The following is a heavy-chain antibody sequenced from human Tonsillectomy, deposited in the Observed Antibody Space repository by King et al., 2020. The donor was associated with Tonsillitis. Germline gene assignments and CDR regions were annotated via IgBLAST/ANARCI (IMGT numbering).Heavy chain of an antibody. V-gene: IGHV4-59*01. CDR3: AREPDYDSLWGSYRSTADAFDI. CDR2: IYYSGIN. D-gene: IGHD3-16*02. J-gene: IGHJ3*02. CDR1: GGSISRYY. Sequence: QLQESGPGLVKPSETLSLTCTGSGGSISRYYWSWIRQPPGKGLEWIGCIYYSGINNYNPSLKSLVIISVDTSKNQFSLQLRSVPAADTAVYYCAREPDYDSLWGSYRSTADAFDIWGQGTMVTVPS.